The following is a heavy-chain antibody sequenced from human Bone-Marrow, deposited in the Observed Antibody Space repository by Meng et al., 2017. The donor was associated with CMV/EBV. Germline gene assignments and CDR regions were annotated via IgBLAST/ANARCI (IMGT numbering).Heavy chain of an antibody. CDR1: GFTFSSYW. J-gene: IGHJ6*02. Sequence: GESLKISCAASGFTFSSYWMSWVRQAPGKGLEWVANIKQDGGEKYYVGSVKGRFTISRDNTKNSLYLQMNSLGADDSAVYYCARDRTRGWSSGWPFWGQGTTVTVSS. D-gene: IGHD6-19*01. CDR3: ARDRTRGWSSGWPF. V-gene: IGHV3-7*01. CDR2: IKQDGGEK.